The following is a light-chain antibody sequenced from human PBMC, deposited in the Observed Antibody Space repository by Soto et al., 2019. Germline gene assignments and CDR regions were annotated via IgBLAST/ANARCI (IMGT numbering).Light chain of an antibody. CDR2: GNS. CDR1: SSNIGAGYD. CDR3: QSYDSSLSGDVV. V-gene: IGLV1-40*01. J-gene: IGLJ2*01. Sequence: QSVLTQPPSVSGAPGQRVTISCTGSSSNIGAGYDVHWYQQLPGTAPKLLIYGNSNRPSGVPDRFSGSKSGTSASLASTGLEAEEEADYYCQSYDSSLSGDVVFGGGTKLTVL.